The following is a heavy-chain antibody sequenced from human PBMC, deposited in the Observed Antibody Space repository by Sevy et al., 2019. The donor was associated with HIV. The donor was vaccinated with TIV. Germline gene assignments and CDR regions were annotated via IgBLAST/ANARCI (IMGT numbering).Heavy chain of an antibody. CDR2: IYYSGST. J-gene: IGHJ4*02. V-gene: IGHV4-39*01. D-gene: IGHD3-16*02. CDR3: ARQVAARNMITSGGVIVPWSRGTYLSDS. CDR1: GGSISSSTYY. Sequence: SETLSLTCTVSGGSISSSTYYWGWIRQPPGKGLEWIGNIYYSGSTYYNPSLRSRVTISVDTSNNQFSLRLSSVTAADTAVYFCARQVAARNMITSGGVIVPWSRGTYLSDSWGQRTSVTVSS.